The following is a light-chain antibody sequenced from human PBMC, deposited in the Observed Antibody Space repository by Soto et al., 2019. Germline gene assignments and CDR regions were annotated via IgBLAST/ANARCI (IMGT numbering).Light chain of an antibody. V-gene: IGKV1-33*01. J-gene: IGKJ4*01. Sequence: DVQLTQSSSSLSASVGDRVIITCQASHSIANSLNWFQQKPGKAPELLISDSSHLEARVPSRFSGSRSGTDFTLTISNLLPEDFATYYCQQYEDLPLTFGGGTRVEIK. CDR3: QQYEDLPLT. CDR2: DSS. CDR1: HSIANS.